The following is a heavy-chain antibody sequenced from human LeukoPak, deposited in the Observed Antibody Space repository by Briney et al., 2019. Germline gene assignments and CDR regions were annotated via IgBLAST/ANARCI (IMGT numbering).Heavy chain of an antibody. CDR2: INHSGST. CDR3: ARDPGLRYCSSTSCYDSYYFDY. Sequence: SETLSLTCAVYGGSFSGYYWSWIRQPPGKGLEWIGEINHSGSTNYNPSLKSRVTISVDTSKNQFSLKLSSVTAADTAVYYCARDPGLRYCSSTSCYDSYYFDYWGQGTLVTVSS. CDR1: GGSFSGYY. J-gene: IGHJ4*02. V-gene: IGHV4-34*01. D-gene: IGHD2-2*01.